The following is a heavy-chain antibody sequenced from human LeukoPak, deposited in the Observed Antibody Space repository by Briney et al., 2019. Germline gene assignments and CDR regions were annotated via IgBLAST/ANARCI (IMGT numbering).Heavy chain of an antibody. CDR1: GFTFSSYW. Sequence: GGSLRLSCAASGFTFSSYWMNWARQAPGKGLEWVASINHNGNVNYYVDSVKGRFTISRDISKNTLYLQMTSLRAEDTAVYYCARGAATGPTLGFDYWGQGTLVTVSS. CDR2: INHNGNVN. D-gene: IGHD6-13*01. J-gene: IGHJ4*02. CDR3: ARGAATGPTLGFDY. V-gene: IGHV3-7*03.